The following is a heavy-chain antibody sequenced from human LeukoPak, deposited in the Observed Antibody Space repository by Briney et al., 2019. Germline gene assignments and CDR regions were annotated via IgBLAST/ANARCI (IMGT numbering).Heavy chain of an antibody. D-gene: IGHD3-10*01. CDR3: ARDQGISSDLDAFDI. V-gene: IGHV4-59*01. J-gene: IGHJ3*02. CDR1: GGSITGYY. CDR2: IYYDGNT. Sequence: PSEALSLTCTVSGGSITGYYWNWIRQPPGKGLEWIGYIYYDGNTNYSPSVKSEVTISLDMSKNQVSLKLSSVTAADMAVYYCARDQGISSDLDAFDIWGQGTMVTVSS.